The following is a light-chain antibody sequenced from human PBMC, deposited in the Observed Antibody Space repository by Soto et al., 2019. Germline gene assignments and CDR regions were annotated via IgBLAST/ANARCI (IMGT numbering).Light chain of an antibody. V-gene: IGKV3-15*01. CDR1: QSVSSD. CDR3: QQYNNWPHT. CDR2: GAS. Sequence: EIVMTQSPATLSVSPGERVTLSCRASQSVSSDLVWYLQKPGQAPSRLVYGASTRATGMPARCSGSGSGTEFTLTISSLQSEDFAVYYCQQYNNWPHTFGQGTNLEIK. J-gene: IGKJ2*01.